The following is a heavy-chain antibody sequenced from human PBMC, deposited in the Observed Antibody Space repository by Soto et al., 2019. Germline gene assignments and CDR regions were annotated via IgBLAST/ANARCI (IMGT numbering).Heavy chain of an antibody. CDR1: GFTFSSYG. CDR3: ARDLYCSGGSCRVGTDV. D-gene: IGHD2-15*01. Sequence: GGSLRLSCAASGFTFSSYGMHWVRQAPGKGLEWVAVIWYDGSNKYYADSVKGRFTISRDNSKNTLYLQMNSLRAEDTAVYYCARDLYCSGGSCRVGTDVWGQGTTVTVSS. CDR2: IWYDGSNK. J-gene: IGHJ6*02. V-gene: IGHV3-33*01.